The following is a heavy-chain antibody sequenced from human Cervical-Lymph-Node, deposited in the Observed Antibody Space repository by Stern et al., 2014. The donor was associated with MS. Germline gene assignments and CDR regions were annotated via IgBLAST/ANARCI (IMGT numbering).Heavy chain of an antibody. Sequence: QVQLQESGPGLVKPSQTLSLTCTVSGGSISSGSYYWSWIRQPAGKGLEWIGRIYTSGSTNYNPSLKSRVTISVDTSKHQFSLQLSSVTAADTAVYYCARGGVPAAMPFRYYGMDVWGQGTTVTVSS. CDR3: ARGGVPAAMPFRYYGMDV. J-gene: IGHJ6*02. CDR2: IYTSGST. D-gene: IGHD2-2*01. V-gene: IGHV4-61*02. CDR1: GGSISSGSYY.